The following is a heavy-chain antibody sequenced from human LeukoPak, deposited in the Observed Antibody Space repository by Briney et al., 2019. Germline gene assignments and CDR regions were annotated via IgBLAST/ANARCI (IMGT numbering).Heavy chain of an antibody. CDR3: AKFTTVINFDY. CDR2: ISGSGGST. J-gene: IGHJ4*02. CDR1: GFTFSSYA. D-gene: IGHD4-17*01. Sequence: GGSLRLSCAASGFTFSSYAMSWVRQAPGRGLEWVSAISGSGGSTYYADSVKGRFTISRDNSKNTLYLQMNSLRPEDTAVYYCAKFTTVINFDYWGRGTLVTVSS. V-gene: IGHV3-23*01.